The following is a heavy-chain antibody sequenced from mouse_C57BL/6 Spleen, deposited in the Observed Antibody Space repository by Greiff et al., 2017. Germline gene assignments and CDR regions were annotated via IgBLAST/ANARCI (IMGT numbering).Heavy chain of an antibody. CDR1: GYTFTDYN. Sequence: VQLQQSGPELVKPGASVKMSCKASGYTFTDYNMHWVKQSHGKSLEWIGYINPNNGGTSYNQKFKGKATLTVNKSSSTAYMELRSLTSEDSAVYYCARSMLLHTYYYAMDYWGQGTSVTVSS. J-gene: IGHJ4*01. CDR3: ARSMLLHTYYYAMDY. CDR2: INPNNGGT. V-gene: IGHV1-22*01. D-gene: IGHD2-3*01.